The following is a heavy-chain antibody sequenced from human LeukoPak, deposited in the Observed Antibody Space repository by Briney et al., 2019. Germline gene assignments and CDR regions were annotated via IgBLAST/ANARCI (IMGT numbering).Heavy chain of an antibody. V-gene: IGHV3-7*01. D-gene: IGHD6-13*01. CDR3: GRVIAGAIDY. Sequence: PGGSLRLSCVASGFTFSGHSMTWVRQAPGKGLEWVANINLDGSERFYVDFVKGRFTISRDNADNSMYLQMNSLRAEDTAVYYCGRVIAGAIDYRGQGTLVTVSS. CDR1: GFTFSGHS. J-gene: IGHJ4*02. CDR2: INLDGSER.